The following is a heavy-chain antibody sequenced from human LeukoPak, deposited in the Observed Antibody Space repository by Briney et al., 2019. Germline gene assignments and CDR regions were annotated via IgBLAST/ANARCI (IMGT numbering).Heavy chain of an antibody. J-gene: IGHJ6*02. CDR1: GFTFSSYS. V-gene: IGHV3-30*03. Sequence: GGSLRLSCAASGFTFSSYSMNWVRQAPGKGLEWVAVISYDGSNKYYADSVKGRFTISRDNSKNTLYLQMNSLRAEDTAVYYCARSLYDSSGYYYYYYGMGVWGQGTTVTVSS. CDR3: ARSLYDSSGYYYYYYGMGV. D-gene: IGHD3-22*01. CDR2: ISYDGSNK.